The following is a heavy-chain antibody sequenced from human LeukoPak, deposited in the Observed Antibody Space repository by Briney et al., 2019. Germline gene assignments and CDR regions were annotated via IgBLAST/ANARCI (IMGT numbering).Heavy chain of an antibody. V-gene: IGHV1-69*04. Sequence: SVKVSCKASVGTFSSYAISWVRQAPGQGLEWMGRIIPIIGIANNAQKFQGRVTITADKSTSTAYMELSSLRSEDTAVYYCARDRADLGPANFDYWGQGTLVTVSS. J-gene: IGHJ4*02. CDR1: VGTFSSYA. CDR3: ARDRADLGPANFDY. CDR2: IIPIIGIA.